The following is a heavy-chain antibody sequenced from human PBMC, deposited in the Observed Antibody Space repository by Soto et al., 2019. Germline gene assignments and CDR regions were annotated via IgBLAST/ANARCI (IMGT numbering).Heavy chain of an antibody. V-gene: IGHV1-69*13. J-gene: IGHJ6*01. Sequence: SVKVSCKVCGCTFSSHAISWVRQAPGQGREWMGGTIPMFGKSNYAQKFRGRVTITADESTSTAYMELSSLRFEDTALYYCARDSTTGTTPIGLYSYYNMQVWGQGTTVNVSS. CDR1: GCTFSSHA. D-gene: IGHD1-1*01. CDR3: ARDSTTGTTPIGLYSYYNMQV. CDR2: TIPMFGKS.